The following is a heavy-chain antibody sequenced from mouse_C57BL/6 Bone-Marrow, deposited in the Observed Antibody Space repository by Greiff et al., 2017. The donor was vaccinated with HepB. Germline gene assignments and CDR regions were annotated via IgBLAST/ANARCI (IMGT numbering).Heavy chain of an antibody. CDR1: GYAFTNYL. V-gene: IGHV1-54*01. J-gene: IGHJ3*01. Sequence: LEESGAELVRPGTSVKVSCKASGYAFTNYLIEWVKQRPGQGLEWIGVINPGSGGTNYNEKFKGKATLTADKSSSTAYMQLSSLTSEDSAVYFCARKAYDGYYAWFAYWGQGTLVTVSA. CDR2: INPGSGGT. CDR3: ARKAYDGYYAWFAY. D-gene: IGHD2-3*01.